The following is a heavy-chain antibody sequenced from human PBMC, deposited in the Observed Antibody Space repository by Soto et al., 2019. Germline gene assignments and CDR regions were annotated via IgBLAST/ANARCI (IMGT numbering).Heavy chain of an antibody. J-gene: IGHJ6*03. CDR3: TRDPRISAAGIAEEYYYYYMDV. Sequence: GGSLRLSCTASGFTFGDYAMSWFRQAPGKGLEWVGFIRSKAYGGTTEYAASVKGRFTISRDDSKSIAYLQMNSLKTEDTAVYYCTRDPRISAAGIAEEYYYYYMDVWGKGTTVTVSS. D-gene: IGHD6-13*01. CDR2: IRSKAYGGTT. V-gene: IGHV3-49*03. CDR1: GFTFGDYA.